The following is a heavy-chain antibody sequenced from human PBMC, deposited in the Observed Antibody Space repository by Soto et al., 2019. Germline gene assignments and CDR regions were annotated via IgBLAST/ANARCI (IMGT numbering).Heavy chain of an antibody. Sequence: QDQLVQSGAEVKKPGASVKVSCEASGYIFTNYWISWVRLAPGQGLEWMGIIDPSRGSTTYAPKFQGRPTMTRDTAAYTAYMELGSLRSEDTAVYYCAVCGGNMPPYPYTGLDVWGQGTTVIVSS. J-gene: IGHJ6*02. CDR3: AVCGGNMPPYPYTGLDV. CDR1: GYIFTNYW. CDR2: IDPSRGST. D-gene: IGHD2-21*01. V-gene: IGHV1-46*01.